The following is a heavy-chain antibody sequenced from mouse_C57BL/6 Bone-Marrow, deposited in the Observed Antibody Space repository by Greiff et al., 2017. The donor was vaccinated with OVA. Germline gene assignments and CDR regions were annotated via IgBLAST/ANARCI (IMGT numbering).Heavy chain of an antibody. CDR3: TRSLWLLRAMDY. CDR1: GYTFTSYW. Sequence: EVKLVESGTVLARPGASVKMSCKTSGYTFTSYWMHWVKQRPGQGLEWIGAIYPGNSDTSYNQKFKGKAKLTAVTSASTAYMELSSLTNEDSAVYYCTRSLWLLRAMDYWGQGTSVTVSS. D-gene: IGHD2-3*01. CDR2: IYPGNSDT. V-gene: IGHV1-5*01. J-gene: IGHJ4*01.